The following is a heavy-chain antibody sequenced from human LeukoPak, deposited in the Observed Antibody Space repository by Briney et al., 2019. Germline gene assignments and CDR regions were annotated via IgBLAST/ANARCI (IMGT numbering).Heavy chain of an antibody. CDR1: GGSISVSNYY. Sequence: MPSETLSLTCTASGGSISVSNYYWGWIRQPPGKGLEWIGTIYYSGSTSYSPSLKSRVTISVDTSKNQFSLKLSSVTAADTAVYYCVRRRGTNREYYFDYWGQGTLVTVSS. D-gene: IGHD3-16*01. CDR3: VRRRGTNREYYFDY. CDR2: IYYSGST. V-gene: IGHV4-39*01. J-gene: IGHJ4*02.